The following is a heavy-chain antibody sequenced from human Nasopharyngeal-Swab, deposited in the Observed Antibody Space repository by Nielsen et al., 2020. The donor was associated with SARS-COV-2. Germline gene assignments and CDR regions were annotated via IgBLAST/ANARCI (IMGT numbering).Heavy chain of an antibody. CDR1: GFTFSSYW. CDR2: IKQDGSEK. D-gene: IGHD6-19*01. J-gene: IGHJ4*02. Sequence: GGSLRLSCAASGFTFSSYWMTWVRQAPGKGLEWVANIKQDGSEKNYVDSVKGRFTISRDNAKNSLYLQMNSLRAEDTAVYYCARPQYSSGWSASGYWGQGTLATVSS. V-gene: IGHV3-7*04. CDR3: ARPQYSSGWSASGY.